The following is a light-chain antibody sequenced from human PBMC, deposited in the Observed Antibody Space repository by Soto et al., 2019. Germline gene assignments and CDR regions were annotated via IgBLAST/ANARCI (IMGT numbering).Light chain of an antibody. CDR1: QGVSTK. J-gene: IGKJ1*01. CDR3: QQHNNWPWT. Sequence: IVMTQSPATLSVSPGERATLSCRASQGVSTKLAWYQQKSGQAPRLLIFGASARATDIPARFSGSGSGTDFTLTISSPQSEDFAVYYCQQHNNWPWTFGQGTKVDIK. CDR2: GAS. V-gene: IGKV3-15*01.